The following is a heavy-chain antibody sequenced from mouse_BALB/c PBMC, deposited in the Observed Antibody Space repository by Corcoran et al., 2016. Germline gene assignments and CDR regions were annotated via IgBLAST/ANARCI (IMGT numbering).Heavy chain of an antibody. CDR1: GYTFTDHN. Sequence: EVLLQQSGPELVKPGTSVKIPCKASGYTFTDHNVDWVRQSHGKSLEWIGDINPNNGGTIYNQKFKGKATLTVDKSSSTAYMEIRSLTSEDAAVYYCARRDYFGSSPSDYWGQGTTLTVSS. CDR2: INPNNGGT. J-gene: IGHJ2*01. V-gene: IGHV1-18*01. D-gene: IGHD1-1*01. CDR3: ARRDYFGSSPSDY.